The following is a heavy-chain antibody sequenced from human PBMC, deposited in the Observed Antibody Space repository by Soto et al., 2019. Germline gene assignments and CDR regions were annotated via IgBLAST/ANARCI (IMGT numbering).Heavy chain of an antibody. V-gene: IGHV1-2*02. J-gene: IGHJ6*02. CDR1: GYTFTGYY. Sequence: ASVKVSCKASGYTFTGYYMHWVRQAPGQGLEWMGWINPNSGGTNYAQKFQGRVTMTRDTSISTAYMELSRLRSDDTAVYYCARAGSSSFYYYYGMDVWGQGTTVTVSS. CDR3: ARAGSSSFYYYYGMDV. CDR2: INPNSGGT. D-gene: IGHD6-13*01.